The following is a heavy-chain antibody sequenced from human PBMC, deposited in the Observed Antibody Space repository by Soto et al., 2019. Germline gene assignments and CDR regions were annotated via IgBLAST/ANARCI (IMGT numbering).Heavy chain of an antibody. J-gene: IGHJ4*02. Sequence: QVQLVQSGAEMKKPGSSVKVSCQSSGGTFNTYAMNWVRQAPGQGPEWMGDISPMFGAANYAPKFQGRVTINADEYTGTSYMQLSSLTSEDTALYFCAREVQVHTPAFVYWGQGTLVTVSS. CDR3: AREVQVHTPAFVY. CDR1: GGTFNTYA. CDR2: ISPMFGAA. V-gene: IGHV1-69*19. D-gene: IGHD3-10*01.